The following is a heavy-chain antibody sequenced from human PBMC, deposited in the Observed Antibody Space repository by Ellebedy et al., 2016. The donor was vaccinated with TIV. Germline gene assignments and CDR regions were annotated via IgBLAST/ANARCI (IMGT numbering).Heavy chain of an antibody. CDR1: GFTVSNYY. V-gene: IGHV3-53*01. J-gene: IGHJ4*02. Sequence: PGGSLRLSCAASGFTVSNYYLSWVRQAPGKGLEWVSIIYTGGNTYYADSVTGRFTMSRDDSKNTVYLQMNSLRAEDTAVYYCARDLGDGSFDYWGQGTLVTVSS. CDR3: ARDLGDGSFDY. CDR2: IYTGGNT. D-gene: IGHD5-24*01.